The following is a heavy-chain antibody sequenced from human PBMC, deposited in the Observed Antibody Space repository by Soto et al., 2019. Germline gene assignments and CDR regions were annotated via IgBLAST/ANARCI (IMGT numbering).Heavy chain of an antibody. V-gene: IGHV3-48*03. Sequence: GGSLRLSCAASGFTFSSYEMNWVRQAPGKGLEWVSYISSSGSTIYYADSVKGRFTISRDNAKNSLYLQMNSLRAEDTAVYYCARVFPGYCSGGSCYSGSHNPTDYWGQGTLVTVSS. J-gene: IGHJ4*02. CDR3: ARVFPGYCSGGSCYSGSHNPTDY. CDR2: ISSSGSTI. D-gene: IGHD2-15*01. CDR1: GFTFSSYE.